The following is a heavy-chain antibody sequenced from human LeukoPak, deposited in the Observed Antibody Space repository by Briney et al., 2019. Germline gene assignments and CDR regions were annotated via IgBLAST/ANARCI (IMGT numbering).Heavy chain of an antibody. CDR2: INPNSGGT. J-gene: IGHJ6*03. V-gene: IGHV1-2*02. CDR3: ARGGPYSSSWYGYYYYMDV. CDR1: GYTFTGYY. D-gene: IGHD6-13*01. Sequence: ASVKVSCKASGYTFTGYYMHWVRQAPGQGLEWMGWINPNSGGTNYAQKFQGRVTMTRNTSISTAYMELSSLRSEDTAVYYCARGGPYSSSWYGYYYYMDVWGKGTTVTISS.